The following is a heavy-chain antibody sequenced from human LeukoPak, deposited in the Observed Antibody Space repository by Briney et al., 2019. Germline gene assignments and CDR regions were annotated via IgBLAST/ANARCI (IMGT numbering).Heavy chain of an antibody. D-gene: IGHD6-19*01. CDR1: GYTFTGYY. J-gene: IGHJ4*02. CDR2: TNPNSGGT. V-gene: IGHV1-2*04. Sequence: ASVKVSCKASGYTFTGYYMHWVRQAPGQGLEWMGWTNPNSGGTNYAQKFQGWVTMTRDTSISTAYMELSRLRSDDTAVYYCARSRYSSGAPTFDYWGQGTLVTVSS. CDR3: ARSRYSSGAPTFDY.